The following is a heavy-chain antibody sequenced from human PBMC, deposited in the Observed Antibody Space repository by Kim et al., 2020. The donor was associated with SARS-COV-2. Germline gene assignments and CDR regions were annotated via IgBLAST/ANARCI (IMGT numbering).Heavy chain of an antibody. D-gene: IGHD3-3*01. V-gene: IGHV3-11*01. CDR3: ARERSITIFGVVIIRWFDP. J-gene: IGHJ5*02. Sequence: GGSLRLSCAASGFTFSDSYMSWILQAPGKGLEWVSYISSSGSTIYYAYSVKGRFTISRDNAKNSLYLQMNSLRAEDTAVYYCARERSITIFGVVIIRWFDPWGQGTLVTVSS. CDR2: ISSSGSTI. CDR1: GFTFSDSY.